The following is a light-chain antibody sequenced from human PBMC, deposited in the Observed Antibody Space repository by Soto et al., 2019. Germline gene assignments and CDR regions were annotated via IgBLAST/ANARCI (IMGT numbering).Light chain of an antibody. Sequence: QSALTQPASVSGSPGQSITISCTGSSSDVGSYHYVSWYQHHPGKAPKLLIYDVTTRPSGISHRFSGSKSGHTASLTISGLQAEDGADYYCASYVSSRSVFVFGPGTKLTVL. J-gene: IGLJ1*01. CDR2: DVT. CDR1: SSDVGSYHY. CDR3: ASYVSSRSVFV. V-gene: IGLV2-14*03.